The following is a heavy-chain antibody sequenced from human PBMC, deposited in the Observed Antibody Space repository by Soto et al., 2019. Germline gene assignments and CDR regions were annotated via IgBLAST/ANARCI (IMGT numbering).Heavy chain of an antibody. V-gene: IGHV3-30*18. D-gene: IGHD6-19*01. CDR3: AKGGSGWYLDY. Sequence: QVQLVESGGGVVQPGRSLRLSCAASGFTFSSYGMHWVRQAPGKGLEWVAVISYDGSNKYYADSVKGRFTISRDNSKNTLYLQMNSLRAEDTAVYYCAKGGSGWYLDYWGQGTLVTVSS. J-gene: IGHJ4*02. CDR1: GFTFSSYG. CDR2: ISYDGSNK.